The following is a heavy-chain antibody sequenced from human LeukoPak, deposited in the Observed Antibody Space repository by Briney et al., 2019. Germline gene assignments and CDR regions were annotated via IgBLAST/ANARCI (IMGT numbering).Heavy chain of an antibody. CDR2: INYSGGST. D-gene: IGHD3-3*01. CDR3: ATKYYDFWSGLYYFDY. CDR1: GFTFSTYA. J-gene: IGHJ4*02. Sequence: GGSLRLSCAASGFTFSTYAMSWVRQAPGKGLEWVSAINYSGGSTYYADSVKGRFTISRDNFKNTLYLQMNSLRAEDTAVYYCATKYYDFWSGLYYFDYWGQGTLVTVSS. V-gene: IGHV3-23*01.